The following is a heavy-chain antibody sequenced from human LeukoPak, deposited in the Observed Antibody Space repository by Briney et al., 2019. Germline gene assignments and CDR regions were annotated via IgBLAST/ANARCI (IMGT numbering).Heavy chain of an antibody. CDR2: IYSDGTT. D-gene: IGHD2-2*01. J-gene: IGHJ4*02. CDR3: ARWYCSSNGCYYDY. Sequence: GGSLRLSCAASGLTVTSNYMSLVRQAPGKGLEWVSIIYSDGTTYYRDSVKGRFTISRDNSKNTLHLQMNSLRAEDTAVYYCARWYCSSNGCYYDYWGQGTLVTVSS. V-gene: IGHV3-53*01. CDR1: GLTVTSNY.